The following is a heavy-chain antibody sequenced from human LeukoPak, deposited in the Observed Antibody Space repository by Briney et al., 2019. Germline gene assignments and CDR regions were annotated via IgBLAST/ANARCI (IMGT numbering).Heavy chain of an antibody. CDR1: GGSFSGYY. CDR3: ARGRLGIDY. Sequence: SETLSLTCAVYGGSFSGYYWSWIRQPPGKGLEWIGEINHSGSTNYNPSLKSRATISVDTFKNQFSLKLSSVTAADTAVYYCARGRLGIDYWGQGTLVTVSS. CDR2: INHSGST. V-gene: IGHV4-34*01. D-gene: IGHD7-27*01. J-gene: IGHJ4*02.